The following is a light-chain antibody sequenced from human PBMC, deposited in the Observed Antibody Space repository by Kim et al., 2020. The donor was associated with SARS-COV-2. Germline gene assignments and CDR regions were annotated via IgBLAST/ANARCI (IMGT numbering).Light chain of an antibody. CDR3: LLYYSGDRV. Sequence: PGGTVTLPLTTSTGAVTSGRYPYWVQQRPGQAPRTLIYDTSKKHSWTPARFSGSLLGDRAALTLSGVQPEDEADYYCLLYYSGDRVFGRGTQLTVL. V-gene: IGLV7-46*01. CDR2: DTS. CDR1: TGAVTSGRY. J-gene: IGLJ3*02.